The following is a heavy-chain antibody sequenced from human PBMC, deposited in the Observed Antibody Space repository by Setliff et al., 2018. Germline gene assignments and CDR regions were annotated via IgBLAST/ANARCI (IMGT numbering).Heavy chain of an antibody. J-gene: IGHJ3*02. D-gene: IGHD2-21*02. Sequence: SETLSLTCAVSGGSLSLHYWSWIRQPPGKGLEWIGNIYYTGTTYYNPSLKSRITMSVDTSKKQFSLSLSSVTAADTAIYYCARVYGDETIDIWGQGKLVTVSS. CDR1: GGSLSLHY. CDR2: IYYTGTT. CDR3: ARVYGDETIDI. V-gene: IGHV4-59*08.